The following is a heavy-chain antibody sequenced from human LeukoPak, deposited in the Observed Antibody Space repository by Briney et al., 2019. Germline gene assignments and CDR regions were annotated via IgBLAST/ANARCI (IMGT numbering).Heavy chain of an antibody. J-gene: IGHJ3*02. V-gene: IGHV3-30-3*02. Sequence: GRSLRLSCAASGFTFSSYAMHWVRQAPGKGLEWVAVISYDGSNKYYADSVKGRFTISRDTSKNTLYLQMNSLRAEDTAVYYCAKTKRVRFLDWLSGLAFDIWGQGTMVTVSS. CDR3: AKTKRVRFLDWLSGLAFDI. CDR2: ISYDGSNK. CDR1: GFTFSSYA. D-gene: IGHD3-3*01.